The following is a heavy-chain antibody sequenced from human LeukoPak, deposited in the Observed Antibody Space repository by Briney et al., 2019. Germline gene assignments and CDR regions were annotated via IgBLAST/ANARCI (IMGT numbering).Heavy chain of an antibody. Sequence: GESLKISCKRPGSSFTSYWTGWVRQMPGKGLEWMGIIYPGDSDTRYGPSFQGQVTISADKSISTAYLQWSSLKASDTAMYYCARHGSSSWYSTHAFDIWGQGTMVTVSP. V-gene: IGHV5-51*01. CDR3: ARHGSSSWYSTHAFDI. D-gene: IGHD6-13*01. CDR2: IYPGDSDT. J-gene: IGHJ3*02. CDR1: GSSFTSYW.